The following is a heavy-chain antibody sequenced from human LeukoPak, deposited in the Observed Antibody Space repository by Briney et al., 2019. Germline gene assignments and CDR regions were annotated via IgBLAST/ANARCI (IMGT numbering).Heavy chain of an antibody. J-gene: IGHJ4*02. D-gene: IGHD3-22*01. CDR1: GGTFSSYA. Sequence: SVKVSCKASGGTFSSYAISWVRQAPGQGLEWMGGIIPIFGTANYAQKFQGRVTITTDESTSTAYMELSSLRSEDTAVYYCASYYDSSGAPFDYWGQGTLVAVSS. CDR2: IIPIFGTA. V-gene: IGHV1-69*05. CDR3: ASYYDSSGAPFDY.